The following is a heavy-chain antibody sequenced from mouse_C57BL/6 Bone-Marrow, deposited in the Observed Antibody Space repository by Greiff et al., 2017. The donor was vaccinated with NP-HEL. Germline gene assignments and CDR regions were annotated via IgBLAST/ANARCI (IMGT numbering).Heavy chain of an antibody. J-gene: IGHJ2*01. CDR2: INPGSGGT. D-gene: IGHD1-1*01. V-gene: IGHV1-54*01. Sequence: VQLQQSGAELVRPGTSVKVSCKASGYAFTNYLIEWVKQRPGQGLEWIGVINPGSGGTNYNEKFKGKATLTADKSSSTAYMQLSSLTSEDSAVYFCAKIHYYGSYTYWGQGTTLTVSS. CDR1: GYAFTNYL. CDR3: AKIHYYGSYTY.